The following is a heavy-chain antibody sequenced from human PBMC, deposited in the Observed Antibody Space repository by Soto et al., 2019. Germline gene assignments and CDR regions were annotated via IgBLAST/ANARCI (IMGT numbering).Heavy chain of an antibody. D-gene: IGHD3-3*01. Sequence: GGSLRLSCAASGFTFSSYAMSWVRQAPGKGLEWVSVISGSGGSTHYADSVRGRFTISRDNSKNTLYLQVNSLRAEDTAVYYCAKSGGDFWSGYPDRIYYFAMDVWGQGTTVTVSS. V-gene: IGHV3-23*01. J-gene: IGHJ6*02. CDR1: GFTFSSYA. CDR3: AKSGGDFWSGYPDRIYYFAMDV. CDR2: ISGSGGST.